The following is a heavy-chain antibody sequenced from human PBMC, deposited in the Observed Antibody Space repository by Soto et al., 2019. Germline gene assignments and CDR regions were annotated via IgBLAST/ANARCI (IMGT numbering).Heavy chain of an antibody. J-gene: IGHJ3*02. CDR3: ARDREWFGEEVPHDAFDI. Sequence: QVQLVQSGAEVKKPGSSVKVSCKASGGTFSSYTISWVRQAPGQGLEWMGRIIPILGIANYAQKFQGRVTITADKSTSTAYMELSSLRSEDTAVYYCARDREWFGEEVPHDAFDIWGQGTMVTVSS. CDR2: IIPILGIA. CDR1: GGTFSSYT. V-gene: IGHV1-69*08. D-gene: IGHD3-10*01.